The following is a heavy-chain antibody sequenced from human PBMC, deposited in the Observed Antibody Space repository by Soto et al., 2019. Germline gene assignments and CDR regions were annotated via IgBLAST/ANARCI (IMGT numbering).Heavy chain of an antibody. CDR1: GGSVSSGSYY. V-gene: IGHV4-61*01. CDR3: ARVWVGPIVVVVAAAPYGMDV. Sequence: QVQLQESGPGLVKPSETLSLTCTVSGGSVSSGSYYWSWIRQPPGKGLEWIGYIYYSGSTNYNPSLMSRVTISVDTSKNQFSLKLSSVTAADTAVYYCARVWVGPIVVVVAAAPYGMDVWGQGTTVTVSS. D-gene: IGHD2-15*01. CDR2: IYYSGST. J-gene: IGHJ6*02.